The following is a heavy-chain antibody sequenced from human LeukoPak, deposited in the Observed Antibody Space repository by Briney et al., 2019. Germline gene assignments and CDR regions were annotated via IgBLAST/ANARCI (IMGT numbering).Heavy chain of an antibody. V-gene: IGHV3-74*01. D-gene: IGHD3-22*01. Sequence: GGSLRLSCAASGFMFSTYGMHWVRQAPGKGLVWVSRINSDGGITSYADSVKGRFTISRDNAKNTLYLQMNSLRAEDTAVYYCAREAYDSSGYYYGGGFDYWGQGTLVTVSS. CDR3: AREAYDSSGYYYGGGFDY. CDR1: GFMFSTYG. CDR2: INSDGGIT. J-gene: IGHJ4*02.